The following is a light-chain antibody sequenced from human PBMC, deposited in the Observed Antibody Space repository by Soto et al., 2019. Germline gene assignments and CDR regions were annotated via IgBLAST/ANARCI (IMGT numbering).Light chain of an antibody. V-gene: IGKV1-33*01. Sequence: DIQLTQSPSSLSASVGDRVTITCQASQDIVKSLNWYQQKPGSAPNLLIYDASNLQTGVPSRFSGSGSGTDFTFTISSLQPGDFATYYCQQFDNLPYTFGQGTKLEIK. CDR3: QQFDNLPYT. J-gene: IGKJ2*01. CDR1: QDIVKS. CDR2: DAS.